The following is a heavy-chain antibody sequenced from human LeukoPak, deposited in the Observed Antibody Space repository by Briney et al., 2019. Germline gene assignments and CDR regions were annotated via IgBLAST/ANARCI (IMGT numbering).Heavy chain of an antibody. CDR3: ARESLTYSLDY. J-gene: IGHJ4*02. Sequence: GGSLRLSCAASGFTFSDYYMSWIRQAPGKGLEWVSYISSSGSTIYYADSVKGRFTISRDNSKNTLYLQMNSLRAEDTAVYYCARESLTYSLDYWGQGTLVTVSS. V-gene: IGHV3-11*04. D-gene: IGHD2-21*01. CDR1: GFTFSDYY. CDR2: ISSSGSTI.